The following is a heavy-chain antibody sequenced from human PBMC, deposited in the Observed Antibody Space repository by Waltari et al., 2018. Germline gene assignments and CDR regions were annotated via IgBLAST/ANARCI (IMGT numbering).Heavy chain of an antibody. D-gene: IGHD5-12*01. CDR2: MSYRGAT. J-gene: IGHJ3*01. Sequence: QLQLQESGPGLVKPSETLSLTCSVSGVSITTTRHYWGWIRQPPGQGLVWIGTMSYRGATYSSPSLKSRVTISRDTSKNQLSLRLGSVTAADTAVYYCATYIGASVGTAAYDVWGQGTMVTVSA. CDR1: GVSITTTRHY. V-gene: IGHV4-39*01. CDR3: ATYIGASVGTAAYDV.